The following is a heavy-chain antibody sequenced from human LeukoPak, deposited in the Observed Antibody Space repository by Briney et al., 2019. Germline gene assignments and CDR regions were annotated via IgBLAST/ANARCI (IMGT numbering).Heavy chain of an antibody. CDR3: ARGAIVVVPAAIRGVWFDP. J-gene: IGHJ5*02. D-gene: IGHD2-2*02. V-gene: IGHV4-34*01. Sequence: SETLSLTCAVYGGSFSGYYWSWIRQPPGKGLEWIGEINHSGSTNYNPSLKSRVTISVDTSKNQFPLKLSSVTAADTAVYYCARGAIVVVPAAIRGVWFDPWGQGTLVTVSS. CDR1: GGSFSGYY. CDR2: INHSGST.